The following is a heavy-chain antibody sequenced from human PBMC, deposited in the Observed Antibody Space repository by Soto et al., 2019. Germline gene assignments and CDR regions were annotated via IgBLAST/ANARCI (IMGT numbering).Heavy chain of an antibody. D-gene: IGHD3-16*02. J-gene: IGHJ1*01. CDR2: IYYSGET. Sequence: QLQLQESGPGLVKPSETLSLTCTVSGVSISGTSYYWGWIRQTPAKGLEWIGTIYYSGETFYNPSLKSRVTISIDTSKNHFSLNLTSVTDADTAIYYCARHGSFWGPGALVTVSS. CDR3: ARHGSF. CDR1: GVSISGTSYY. V-gene: IGHV4-39*01.